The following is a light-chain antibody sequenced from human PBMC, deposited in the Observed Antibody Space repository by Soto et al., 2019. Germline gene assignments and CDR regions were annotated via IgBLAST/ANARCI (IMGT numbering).Light chain of an antibody. CDR2: EVT. Sequence: QSALTQPASVSGSPGQSITISCTGTSSDVGLYDYVSWYQQHPGKVPKLIISEVTTRPLGVSDRFSGSKSGNTASLTISRLQAEDEAHYYCSSYTSSNTLVFGGGTKVTVL. CDR1: SSDVGLYDY. CDR3: SSYTSSNTLV. V-gene: IGLV2-14*01. J-gene: IGLJ3*02.